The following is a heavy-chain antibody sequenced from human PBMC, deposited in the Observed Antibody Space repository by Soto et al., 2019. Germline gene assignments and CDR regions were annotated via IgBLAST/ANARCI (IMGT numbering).Heavy chain of an antibody. V-gene: IGHV4-39*01. Sequence: LSLTCTVSGDSIISSDFYWGWVRQPPGKGLEWIGSIFYLGSSYYNPSLKSRVTMSVDTSKNQFSQRLRSVTAADTALYFCARHSLALRKNNWFDPWGQGIMVTVSS. CDR1: GDSIISSDFY. D-gene: IGHD3-3*02. J-gene: IGHJ5*02. CDR2: IFYLGSS. CDR3: ARHSLALRKNNWFDP.